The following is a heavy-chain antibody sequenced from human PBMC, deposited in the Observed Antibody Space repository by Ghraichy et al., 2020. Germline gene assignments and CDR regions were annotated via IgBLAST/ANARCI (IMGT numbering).Heavy chain of an antibody. CDR3: ARQGGGYSYGYGVPYLNWFDP. D-gene: IGHD5-18*01. Sequence: GESLNISCKGSGYSFTSYWIGWVRQMPGKGLEWMGIIYPGDSDTRYSPSFQGQVTISADKSISTAYLQWSSLKASDTAMYYCARQGGGYSYGYGVPYLNWFDPWGQGTLVTVSS. CDR2: IYPGDSDT. J-gene: IGHJ5*02. V-gene: IGHV5-51*01. CDR1: GYSFTSYW.